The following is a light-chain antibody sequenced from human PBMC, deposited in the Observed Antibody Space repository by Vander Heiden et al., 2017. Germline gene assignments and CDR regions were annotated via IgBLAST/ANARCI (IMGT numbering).Light chain of an antibody. J-gene: IGKJ1*01. Sequence: DIVMTQSPDSLAVSLGERATIDCKSSQTSVLNSNNKNYLAWYQHKAGQPPKLLIYWASTRESGVPDRFSGSGSGADFTLTISSLQAEDVAVYYCQQYHTPPWTFGQGTKVEIK. V-gene: IGKV4-1*01. CDR3: QQYHTPPWT. CDR1: QTSVLNSNNKNY. CDR2: WAS.